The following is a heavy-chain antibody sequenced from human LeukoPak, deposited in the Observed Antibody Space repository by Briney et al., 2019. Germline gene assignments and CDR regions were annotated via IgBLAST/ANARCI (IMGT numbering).Heavy chain of an antibody. CDR2: ISSSSSTV. Sequence: GGSLRLSCAGEFTFSDYSMNWIRQAPGKGLEWVSYISSSSSTVYYTDSVKGRFTISRDNAKRSLYLQMNSLRAEDTAVYYCVGWGSGESWGQGTLVTVSS. CDR1: FTFSDYS. J-gene: IGHJ5*02. V-gene: IGHV3-48*01. D-gene: IGHD3-10*01. CDR3: VGWGSGES.